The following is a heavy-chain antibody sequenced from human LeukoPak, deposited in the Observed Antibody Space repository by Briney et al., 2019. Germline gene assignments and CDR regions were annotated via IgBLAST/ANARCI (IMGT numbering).Heavy chain of an antibody. D-gene: IGHD2/OR15-2a*01. J-gene: IGHJ4*02. CDR1: GFTFNNYA. Sequence: SGGSLRLSCVASGFTFNNYAMSWVRQAPGKGLEWVSSISGAGSGTHYADSVKGRFAISGDNSKNTLYLQMNSLRAEDTAVYYCAKNPYSTTFYYFHSWGQGTLVTVSS. CDR2: ISGAGSGT. CDR3: AKNPYSTTFYYFHS. V-gene: IGHV3-23*01.